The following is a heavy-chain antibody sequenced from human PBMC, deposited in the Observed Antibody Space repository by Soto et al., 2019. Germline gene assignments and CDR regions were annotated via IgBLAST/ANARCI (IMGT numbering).Heavy chain of an antibody. CDR1: GGSFSGYY. J-gene: IGHJ6*03. CDR2: INHSGST. Sequence: TLSLTCAVYGGSFSGYYWSWIRQPPGKGLEWIGEINHSGSTSYNPSLKSRVTISVDTSKNQFSLKLSSVTAADTAVYYCANRKRGFGKDMDVWGKGTTVNVSS. V-gene: IGHV4-34*01. D-gene: IGHD3-10*01. CDR3: ANRKRGFGKDMDV.